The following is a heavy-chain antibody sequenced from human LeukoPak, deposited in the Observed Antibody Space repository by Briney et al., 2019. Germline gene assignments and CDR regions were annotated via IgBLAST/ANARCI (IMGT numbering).Heavy chain of an antibody. J-gene: IGHJ4*02. CDR1: GYTFTGYY. CDR3: ARAYSSYEAFDY. V-gene: IGHV1-2*02. Sequence: ASVKVSCKASGYTFTGYYIHWVRQAPGQGLEWMGWINPNSGGTNYAQKFQGRVTMTRDTSITYMELSRLRSDDTAVYYCARAYSSYEAFDYWGQGTLVTVSS. CDR2: INPNSGGT. D-gene: IGHD5-12*01.